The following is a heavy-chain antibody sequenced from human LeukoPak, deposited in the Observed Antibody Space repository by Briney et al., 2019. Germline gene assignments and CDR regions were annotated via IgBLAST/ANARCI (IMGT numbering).Heavy chain of an antibody. V-gene: IGHV3-23*01. CDR3: AKYYYGSGTMKYFDS. Sequence: PGGSLRLSCAASGFTFSGYVMTWVRQPPGKGLQWVADISGSGGSTYYADSVKGRFSISRDNSKNTLYLQMNSLRAEDTAVYYCAKYYYGSGTMKYFDSWGRGTLVTVSS. J-gene: IGHJ2*01. CDR1: GFTFSGYV. D-gene: IGHD3-10*01. CDR2: ISGSGGST.